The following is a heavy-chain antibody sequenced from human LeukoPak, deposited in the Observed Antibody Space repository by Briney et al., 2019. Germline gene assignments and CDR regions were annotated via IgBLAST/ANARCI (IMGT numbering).Heavy chain of an antibody. Sequence: GGSLRLSCAVSGITFNSYAMSWVRQAPGKGLEWVSAISGSGDSTYYADFVKGRFTISRDNSKNMLYLQMTSLRAEDTALYYCAKDLAATSTTRFSYWDSWGQGTLVTVPS. D-gene: IGHD2-15*01. CDR3: AKDLAATSTTRFSYWDS. CDR1: GITFNSYA. CDR2: ISGSGDST. V-gene: IGHV3-23*01. J-gene: IGHJ4*02.